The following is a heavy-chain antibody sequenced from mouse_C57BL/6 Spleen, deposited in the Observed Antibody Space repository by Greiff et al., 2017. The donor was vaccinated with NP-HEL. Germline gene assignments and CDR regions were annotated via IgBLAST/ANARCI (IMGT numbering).Heavy chain of an antibody. V-gene: IGHV2-9*02. CDR1: GFSLTSYG. D-gene: IGHD1-3*01. Sequence: QVQLKESGPGLVAPSQSLSITCTVSGFSLTSYGVHWVRQPPGKGLEWLGVIWAGGSTNYNSALMSRMSNRKGNSKDQGFLKMKCLQTDDKAMYYCARLEDIWGQGTTLTVSS. CDR3: ARLEDI. J-gene: IGHJ2*01. CDR2: IWAGGST.